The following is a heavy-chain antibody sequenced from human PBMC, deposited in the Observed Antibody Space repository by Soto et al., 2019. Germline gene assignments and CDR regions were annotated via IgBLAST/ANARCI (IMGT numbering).Heavy chain of an antibody. CDR1: GFTFSNDW. J-gene: IGHJ6*03. V-gene: IGHV3-15*01. D-gene: IGHD2-15*01. Sequence: EVQLVESGGGLVKPGGSLRLSCEASGFTFSNDWMSWVRQAPGKGLEWVGGIKSKTDGGTTDYAAPVKVRFTISREDSKNTVYLQMNSLNTEDTAVYYCPTNLFLEVAATPGEYGDVYYYMHVWCKGSTVTVSS. CDR3: PTNLFLEVAATPGEYGDVYYYMHV. CDR2: IKSKTDGGTT.